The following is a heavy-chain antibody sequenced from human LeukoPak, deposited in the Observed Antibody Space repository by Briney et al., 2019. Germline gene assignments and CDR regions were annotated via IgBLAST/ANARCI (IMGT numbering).Heavy chain of an antibody. CDR3: ARGYCTNGVCLNIDY. J-gene: IGHJ4*02. V-gene: IGHV1-2*02. D-gene: IGHD2-8*01. Sequence: ASVKVSCKASGYTFTSYDINWVRQAPGQGLEWMGWINPNSGGTNYAQKFQGRVTMTRDTSISTAYMELSRLRSDDTAVYYCARGYCTNGVCLNIDYWGQGTLVTVSS. CDR1: GYTFTSYD. CDR2: INPNSGGT.